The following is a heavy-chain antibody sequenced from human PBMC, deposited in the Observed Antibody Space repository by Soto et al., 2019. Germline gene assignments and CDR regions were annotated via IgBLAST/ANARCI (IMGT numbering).Heavy chain of an antibody. CDR2: ISAYNGNT. J-gene: IGHJ5*02. D-gene: IGHD6-19*01. CDR1: GYTFTSYG. Sequence: ASAKVSCKASGYTFTSYGISWVRQAPGQGLEWMGWISAYNGNTNYAQKLQGRVTMTTDTSTSTAYMEQRSLRSDDTAVYYCATSVAGINDWYDPWGQGALVTVSS. CDR3: ATSVAGINDWYDP. V-gene: IGHV1-18*01.